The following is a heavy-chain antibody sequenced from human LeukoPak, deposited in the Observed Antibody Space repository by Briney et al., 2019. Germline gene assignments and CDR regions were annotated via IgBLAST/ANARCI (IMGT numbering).Heavy chain of an antibody. CDR2: VNSESTTI. CDR3: ARDSGLSGYYFDH. J-gene: IGHJ4*02. V-gene: IGHV3-48*01. CDR1: GFTFIRYS. Sequence: GGSLRLSCAASGFTFIRYSLNWVRQAPRKGLEWVAYVNSESTTISYADSVRGRFTISRDNARDSVYLQMNSLRAEDTAVYYCARDSGLSGYYFDHWGQGTPVTVSS. D-gene: IGHD3-3*01.